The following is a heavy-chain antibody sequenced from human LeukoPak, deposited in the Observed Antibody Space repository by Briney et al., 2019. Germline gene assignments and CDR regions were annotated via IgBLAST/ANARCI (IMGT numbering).Heavy chain of an antibody. CDR2: ISWNSGSI. Sequence: GRSLRLSCAASGFIFDDYAMHWVRQAPGKGLEWVSGISWNSGSIGYADSVKGRFTNSRDNAKNSLYLQMNSLRAEDTALYYCAKGRGSYESSLFDPWGQGTLVTVSS. CDR3: AKGRGSYESSLFDP. J-gene: IGHJ5*02. CDR1: GFIFDDYA. D-gene: IGHD3-22*01. V-gene: IGHV3-9*01.